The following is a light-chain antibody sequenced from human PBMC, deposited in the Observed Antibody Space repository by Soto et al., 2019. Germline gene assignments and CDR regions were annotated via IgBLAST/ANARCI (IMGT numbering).Light chain of an antibody. J-gene: IGLJ1*01. Sequence: QSALTQPASVSGSPGQSITISCTGTSSGVGSYNLVSWYQQHPGKAPKLMIYEVSKRPSGVSNRFSGSKSGNTASLTISGLQDEDEADYYCCSSAGSITYVFGTGTKLTVL. CDR3: CSSAGSITYV. CDR1: SSGVGSYNL. CDR2: EVS. V-gene: IGLV2-23*02.